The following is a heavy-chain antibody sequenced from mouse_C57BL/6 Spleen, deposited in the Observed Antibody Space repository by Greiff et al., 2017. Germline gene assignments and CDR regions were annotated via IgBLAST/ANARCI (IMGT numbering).Heavy chain of an antibody. CDR2: INPYNGGT. J-gene: IGHJ2*01. V-gene: IGHV1-19*01. CDR1: GYTFTDYY. CDR3: AREVVYFDY. Sequence: EVKLVESGPVLVKPGASVKMSCKASGYTFTDYYMNWVKQSHGKSLEWIGVINPYNGGTSYNQKFKGKATLTVDKSSSTAYMELNSLTSEDSAVYYCAREVVYFDYWGQGTTLTVSS. D-gene: IGHD1-1*01.